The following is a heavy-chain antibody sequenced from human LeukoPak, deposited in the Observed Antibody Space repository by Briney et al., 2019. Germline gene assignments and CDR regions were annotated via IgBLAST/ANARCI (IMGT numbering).Heavy chain of an antibody. D-gene: IGHD2-15*01. Sequence: GGSLRLSCTASGFTFDDYGMSWVRQAPGKGLEWVSGTNWNGDSIGYVDSVKGRFTISRDNSKNTLYLQMNSLRDEDTALYYCAKPRVSIGSHFDYWGQGTLVTVSS. CDR2: TNWNGDSI. J-gene: IGHJ4*02. V-gene: IGHV3-20*04. CDR3: AKPRVSIGSHFDY. CDR1: GFTFDDYG.